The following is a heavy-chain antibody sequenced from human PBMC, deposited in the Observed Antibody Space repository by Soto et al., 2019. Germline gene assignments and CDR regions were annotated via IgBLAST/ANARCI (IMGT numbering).Heavy chain of an antibody. D-gene: IGHD3-9*01. Sequence: PGGSLRLSCAASGFTFSSYAMHWVRQAPGKGLEWVAVISYDGSNKYYADSVKGRFTISRDNSKNTLYLQMNSLRSEDTAVYYCARGPSPGGFDWLWVAYYYYGMDVWGQGTTVTVSS. V-gene: IGHV3-30-3*01. J-gene: IGHJ6*02. CDR3: ARGPSPGGFDWLWVAYYYYGMDV. CDR2: ISYDGSNK. CDR1: GFTFSSYA.